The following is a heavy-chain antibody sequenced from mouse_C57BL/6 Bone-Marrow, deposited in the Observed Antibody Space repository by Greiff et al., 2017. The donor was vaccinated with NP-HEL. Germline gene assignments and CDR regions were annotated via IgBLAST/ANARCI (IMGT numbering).Heavy chain of an antibody. D-gene: IGHD3-2*02. Sequence: EVNVVESGGGLVQPKGSLKLSCAASGFTFNTYAMHWVRQAPGKGLEWVARIRSKSSNYATYYADSVKDRFTISRDDSQRMLYLQMNNLKTEDTAMYYCVRDKLRPYYYAMDYWGQGTSVTVSS. CDR3: VRDKLRPYYYAMDY. J-gene: IGHJ4*01. CDR1: GFTFNTYA. V-gene: IGHV10-3*01. CDR2: IRSKSSNYAT.